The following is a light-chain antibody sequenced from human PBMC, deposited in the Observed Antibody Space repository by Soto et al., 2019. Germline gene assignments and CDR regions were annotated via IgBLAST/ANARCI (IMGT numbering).Light chain of an antibody. CDR1: RGHSSYA. Sequence: QLVLTQSPSASASLGASVKLTCTLSRGHSSYAIAWHQQQPEEGPRYLMKLNSDGSHSKGDGIPDRFSGSSSGAERYLTISSLQSEDEADYYCQTWGTGTNWVFGGGTKVTVL. CDR2: LNSDGSH. V-gene: IGLV4-69*01. J-gene: IGLJ3*02. CDR3: QTWGTGTNWV.